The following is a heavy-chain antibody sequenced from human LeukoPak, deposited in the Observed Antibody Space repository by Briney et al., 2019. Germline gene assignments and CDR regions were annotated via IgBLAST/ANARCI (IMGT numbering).Heavy chain of an antibody. CDR2: IIPIFGTA. Sequence: ASVKVSCKASGGTFSSYAISWVRQAPGQGLEWMGGIIPIFGTANYAQKFQGRVTITADKSTSTAYMELSSLRSEDTAVYYCARVPYYDFWSGYGAPFDYWGQGTLVTVSS. CDR3: ARVPYYDFWSGYGAPFDY. D-gene: IGHD3-3*01. V-gene: IGHV1-69*06. J-gene: IGHJ4*02. CDR1: GGTFSSYA.